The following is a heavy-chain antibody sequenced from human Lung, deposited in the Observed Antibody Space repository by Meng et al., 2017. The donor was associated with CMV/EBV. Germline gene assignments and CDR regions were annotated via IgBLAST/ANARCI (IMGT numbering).Heavy chain of an antibody. CDR2: INTNTGNP. V-gene: IGHV7-4-1*02. D-gene: IGHD3-3*01. J-gene: IGHJ4*02. CDR3: ARVAPSGYRYFDY. CDR1: GYTFTSYA. Sequence: VQLWQFGAEVKKPGASVKVSCKASGYTFTSYAMNWVRQAPGQGLEWMGWINTNTGNPTYAQGFTGRFVFSLDTSFRTAYLQISSLKAEDTAVYYCARVAPSGYRYFDYWGQGTLVTVSS.